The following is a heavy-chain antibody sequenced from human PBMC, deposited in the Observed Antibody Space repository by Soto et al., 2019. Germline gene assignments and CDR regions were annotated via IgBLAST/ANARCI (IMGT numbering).Heavy chain of an antibody. J-gene: IGHJ5*02. CDR3: ARTYYYRSGTYFAWFDP. D-gene: IGHD3-10*01. V-gene: IGHV4-59*12. Sequence: ETLSLTCTVSGGSISSYYWSWIRQPPGKGLEWIGQIKHSGGTNYNPLLKSRVTISVDTPRNQFSLKLSSVTAADTAVYFCARTYYYRSGTYFAWFDPWGQGTLVTAPQ. CDR1: GGSISSYY. CDR2: IKHSGGT.